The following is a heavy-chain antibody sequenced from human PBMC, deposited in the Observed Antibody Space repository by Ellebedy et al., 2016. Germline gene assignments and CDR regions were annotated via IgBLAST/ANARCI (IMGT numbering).Heavy chain of an antibody. Sequence: SETLSLTXAVSGGSISSSNWWSWVRQPPGKGLEWIGEIYHSGSTNYNPSLKSRVTISVDKSKNQFSLKLSSVTAADTAVYYCARVKAAAAHFDYWGQGTLVTVSS. V-gene: IGHV4-4*02. CDR2: IYHSGST. CDR3: ARVKAAAAHFDY. D-gene: IGHD6-13*01. CDR1: GGSISSSNW. J-gene: IGHJ4*02.